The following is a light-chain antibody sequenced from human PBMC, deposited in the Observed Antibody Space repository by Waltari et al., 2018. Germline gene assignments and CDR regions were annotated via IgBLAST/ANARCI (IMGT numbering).Light chain of an antibody. CDR1: QSVLYISHNSNY. CDR3: QQYYGTPPYT. Sequence: DIVMTQSPDSLAVSLGERVTINCKSSQSVLYISHNSNYLAWYQQKPGQPPRLLIYWASTRESGVPDRVSGSGSGTEFTLTSSSLQAEDVAVYYCQQYYGTPPYTFGQGTKLEIK. CDR2: WAS. J-gene: IGKJ2*01. V-gene: IGKV4-1*01.